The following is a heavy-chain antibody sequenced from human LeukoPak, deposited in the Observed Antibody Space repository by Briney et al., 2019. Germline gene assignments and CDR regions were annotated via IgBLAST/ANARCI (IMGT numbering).Heavy chain of an antibody. CDR1: GGSISSYY. CDR3: ARESFGESMDNWFDP. Sequence: PSETLSLTCTVSGGSISSYYWSWIRQPAGKGLEWLGRIYTSGSTNYNPSLKSRVTMSVDTSKNQFSLKLSSVTAADTAVYYCARESFGESMDNWFDPWGQGTLVTVSS. D-gene: IGHD3-10*01. V-gene: IGHV4-4*07. CDR2: IYTSGST. J-gene: IGHJ5*02.